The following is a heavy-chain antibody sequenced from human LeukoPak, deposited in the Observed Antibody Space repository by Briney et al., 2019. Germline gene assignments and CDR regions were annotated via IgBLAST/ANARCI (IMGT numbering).Heavy chain of an antibody. V-gene: IGHV3-43*02. CDR3: AKALGTYYYDSSGHYSAFDI. Sequence: PGGSLRLSCAASGFTFDDYAMHWVRQAPGKGLEWVSLISGDGGSTYYADSVKGRFTTSRDNSKTSLYLQMNSLRTEDTALYYCAKALGTYYYDSSGHYSAFDIWGQGTMVTVSS. CDR2: ISGDGGST. J-gene: IGHJ3*02. D-gene: IGHD3-22*01. CDR1: GFTFDDYA.